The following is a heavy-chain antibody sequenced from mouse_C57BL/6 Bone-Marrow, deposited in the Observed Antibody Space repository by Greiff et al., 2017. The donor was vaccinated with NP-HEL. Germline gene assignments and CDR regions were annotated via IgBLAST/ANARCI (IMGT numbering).Heavy chain of an antibody. Sequence: QVQLQQPGAELVRPGSSVKLSCKASGYTFTSYWMDWVKQRPGQGLEWIGNIYPSDGETHYNQKFKDKATLTVDKSSSTAYMQLSSLTSEDSAVDYCDFYDYEGGYWGKGTTLTVSS. J-gene: IGHJ2*01. V-gene: IGHV1-61*01. CDR1: GYTFTSYW. D-gene: IGHD2-4*01. CDR2: IYPSDGET. CDR3: DFYDYEGGY.